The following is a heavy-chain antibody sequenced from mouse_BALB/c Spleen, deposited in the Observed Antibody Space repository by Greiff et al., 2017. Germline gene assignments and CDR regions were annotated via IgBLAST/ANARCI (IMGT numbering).Heavy chain of an antibody. Sequence: VQLQQSGAELVKPGASAKLSCTASGFNIKDTYMHWVKQRPEQGLEWIGRIDPANGNTKYDPKFQGKATITADTSSNTAYLQLSSLTSEDTAVYYCARMITTSSDYYAMDYWGQGTSVTVSS. J-gene: IGHJ4*01. CDR3: ARMITTSSDYYAMDY. V-gene: IGHV14-3*02. D-gene: IGHD2-4*01. CDR1: GFNIKDTY. CDR2: IDPANGNT.